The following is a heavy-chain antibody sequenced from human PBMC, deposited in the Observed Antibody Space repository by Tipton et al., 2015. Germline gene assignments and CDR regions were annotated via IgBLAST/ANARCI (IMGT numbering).Heavy chain of an antibody. J-gene: IGHJ4*02. CDR1: GGSISNYF. Sequence: LRLSCTVSGGSISNYFWSWIRQPAGKGLEWIGRIYTSGATDYNPSFKSRVTMSVDTSKKQFSLNLNYVSASGTAVYYCARDDWGATRYWGQGTLVTVS. CDR2: IYTSGAT. CDR3: ARDDWGATRY. V-gene: IGHV4-4*07. D-gene: IGHD3-9*01.